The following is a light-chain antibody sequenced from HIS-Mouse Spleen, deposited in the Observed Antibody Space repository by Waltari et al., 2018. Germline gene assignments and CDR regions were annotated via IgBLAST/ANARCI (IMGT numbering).Light chain of an antibody. CDR1: RSNIGRNT. Sequence: QSVLTQPPSASGTPGQRVTISCSGSRSNIGRNTVNWYQQHPGKAPKLMIYEVSKRPSGVPDRFSGSKSGNTASLTVSGLQAEDEADYYCSSYAGSNNLVFGGGTKLTVL. V-gene: IGLV2-8*01. CDR3: SSYAGSNNLV. J-gene: IGLJ2*01. CDR2: EVS.